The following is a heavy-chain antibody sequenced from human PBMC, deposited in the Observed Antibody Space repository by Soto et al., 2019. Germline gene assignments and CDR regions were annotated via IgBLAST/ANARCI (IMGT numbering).Heavy chain of an antibody. V-gene: IGHV3-30-3*01. CDR3: ARDLSGSGD. Sequence: QVQLVESGGGVVQPGRSLRLSCAASGFAFSSYAMHWVRQAPGKGLEWVAVISYDGSNKCYADSVKGRFTISRDNSKNTLYLQMNSLRAEDTAVYYCARDLSGSGDWGQGTLVTVSS. CDR1: GFAFSSYA. D-gene: IGHD3-10*01. CDR2: ISYDGSNK. J-gene: IGHJ4*02.